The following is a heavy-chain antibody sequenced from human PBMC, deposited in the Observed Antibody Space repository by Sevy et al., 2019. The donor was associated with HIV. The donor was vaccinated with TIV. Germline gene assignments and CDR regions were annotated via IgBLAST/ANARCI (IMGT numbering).Heavy chain of an antibody. Sequence: GGSLRLSCAASGFTVSSNYMSWVRQAPGKGLEWVSVIYSGGSTYYADSVKGRFTISRDNSKNTLYLQMNSLRAEDTAVYYCARGDFDWSKGAFDYWGQGTLVTVSS. V-gene: IGHV3-53*01. J-gene: IGHJ4*02. CDR3: ARGDFDWSKGAFDY. D-gene: IGHD3-9*01. CDR1: GFTVSSNY. CDR2: IYSGGST.